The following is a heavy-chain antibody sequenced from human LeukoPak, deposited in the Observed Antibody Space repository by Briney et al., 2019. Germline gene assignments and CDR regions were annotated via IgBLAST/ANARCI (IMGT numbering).Heavy chain of an antibody. Sequence: ASVKVSCKASGGTFSSYAISWVRQAPGQGLEWMGGIIPIFGTANYAQKFQGRVTITADKSTSTAYMELSSLRSEDTAVYYCARDPGYDTSGYYYGYFDYWGLGTLVTVSS. V-gene: IGHV1-69*06. J-gene: IGHJ4*02. CDR2: IIPIFGTA. D-gene: IGHD3-22*01. CDR1: GGTFSSYA. CDR3: ARDPGYDTSGYYYGYFDY.